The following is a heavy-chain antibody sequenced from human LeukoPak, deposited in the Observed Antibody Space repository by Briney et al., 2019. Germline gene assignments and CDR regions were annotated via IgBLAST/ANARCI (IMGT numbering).Heavy chain of an antibody. CDR1: GYTFTSYS. V-gene: IGHV1-18*01. CDR2: ISAYNGNT. D-gene: IGHD3-3*01. J-gene: IGHJ6*02. Sequence: ASVKVSCKASGYTFTSYSISWVRQAPGQGLEWMGWISAYNGNTNYAQKLQGRVTMTTDTSTSTAYMELRSLRSDDTAVYYCASWVHYDFWSGYGMDVWGQGTTVTVSS. CDR3: ASWVHYDFWSGYGMDV.